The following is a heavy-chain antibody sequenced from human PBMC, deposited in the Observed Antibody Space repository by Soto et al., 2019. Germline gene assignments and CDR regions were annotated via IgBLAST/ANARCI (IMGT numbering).Heavy chain of an antibody. CDR3: ARATTYYDFWIGYPTGGYDY. CDR1: GYTFTSYG. CDR2: ISAYNGNT. Sequence: QVQLVQSGAEVKKPGASVKVSCKASGYTFTSYGISWVRQAPGQGLEWMGWISAYNGNTNYAQKLQGRVTMTTDTSTSTAYMELRSMRSDDTAVYYCARATTYYDFWIGYPTGGYDYWGQGTLVTVSS. J-gene: IGHJ4*02. D-gene: IGHD3-3*01. V-gene: IGHV1-18*01.